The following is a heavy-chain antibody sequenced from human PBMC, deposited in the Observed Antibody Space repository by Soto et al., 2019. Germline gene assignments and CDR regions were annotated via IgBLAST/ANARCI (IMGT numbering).Heavy chain of an antibody. D-gene: IGHD2-2*01. V-gene: IGHV3-23*01. Sequence: EVQLLESGGGLVQPGGSLRLSCAASGFTFSSYAMSWVRQAPGKGLEWVSAISGSGGSTYYADSVKGRFTISRDNSKNTLYLQMNSLRAEDTAVYYCARGQIVVPAATEHYYYYGMDVWGQGTTVTVSS. J-gene: IGHJ6*02. CDR1: GFTFSSYA. CDR3: ARGQIVVPAATEHYYYYGMDV. CDR2: ISGSGGST.